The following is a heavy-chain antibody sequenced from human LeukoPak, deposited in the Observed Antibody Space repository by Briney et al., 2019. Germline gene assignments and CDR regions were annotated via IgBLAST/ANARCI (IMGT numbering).Heavy chain of an antibody. V-gene: IGHV3-48*01. D-gene: IGHD3-22*01. Sequence: GGSLRLSCAASGFTFSSYSMNWVRQAPGKGLEWVSYISSSSSTIYYADSVKGRFTISRDNAKNSLYLQMNSLRAEDTAVYYCARGVYYDSSGSLNYMDVWGKGTTVTVSS. CDR3: ARGVYYDSSGSLNYMDV. CDR2: ISSSSSTI. CDR1: GFTFSSYS. J-gene: IGHJ6*03.